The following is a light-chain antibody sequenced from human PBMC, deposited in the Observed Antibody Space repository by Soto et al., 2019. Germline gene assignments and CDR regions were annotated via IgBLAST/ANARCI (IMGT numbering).Light chain of an antibody. V-gene: IGKV3-20*01. Sequence: EVVLTQSPGTLSLSPGERATLSCRASQSVSNNYLAWYQQKRGQSRKLLIFGYTDRATGIPDRFSGSGSGTDFTLTISRLEPEDFAVYYCQQYGSSPPYTFGQGTKLEIK. CDR3: QQYGSSPPYT. CDR1: QSVSNNY. J-gene: IGKJ2*01. CDR2: GYT.